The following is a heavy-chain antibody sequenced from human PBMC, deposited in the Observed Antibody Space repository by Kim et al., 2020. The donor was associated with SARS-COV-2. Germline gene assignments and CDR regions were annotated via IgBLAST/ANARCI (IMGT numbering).Heavy chain of an antibody. J-gene: IGHJ4*02. D-gene: IGHD2-8*01. CDR2: ISGNGGST. CDR3: ANLFVLMVDGHDF. Sequence: GGSLRLSCAASGFTFSSYGLSWVRQAPGKGLEWVSAISGNGGSTYYADSVKGRFTISRDNSKNTLYLQMNSLTAEDTGLYYCANLFVLMVDGHDFWGQGTVVTVSS. V-gene: IGHV3-23*01. CDR1: GFTFSSYG.